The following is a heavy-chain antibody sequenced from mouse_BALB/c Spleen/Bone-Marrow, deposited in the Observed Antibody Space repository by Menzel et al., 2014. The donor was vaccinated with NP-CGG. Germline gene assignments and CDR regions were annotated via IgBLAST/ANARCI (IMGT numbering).Heavy chain of an antibody. V-gene: IGHV1-15*01. CDR3: TRVDNFVTAVVVDIDY. CDR2: IDPETGGT. D-gene: IGHD1-1*01. Sequence: VQLVESGAELVRPGASVTLSCKASGYTFTDYEMHWVKQTPVHGLEWIGAIDPETGGTAYNQKFKGKATLTADKSSSTAYMELRSLTSEDSAVYYCTRVDNFVTAVVVDIDYWGQGTTLTVSS. CDR1: GYTFTDYE. J-gene: IGHJ2*01.